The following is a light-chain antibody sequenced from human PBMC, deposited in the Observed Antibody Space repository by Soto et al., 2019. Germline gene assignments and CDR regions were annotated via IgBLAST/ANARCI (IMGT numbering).Light chain of an antibody. CDR2: AAS. V-gene: IGKV1-17*01. CDR3: LQHHGYPPMYT. J-gene: IGKJ2*01. Sequence: DIQMTQSPSSLSASVGDRVTITCRASQDIGNDLGWYQQIPGQAPKPLIFAASILQSGVPSRFIGSGSGTAFNLTISTLQHEDVAAYYYLQHHGYPPMYTFGPGTKLEIK. CDR1: QDIGND.